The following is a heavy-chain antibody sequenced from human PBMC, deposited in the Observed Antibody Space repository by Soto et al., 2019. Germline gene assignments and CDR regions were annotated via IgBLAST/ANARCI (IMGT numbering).Heavy chain of an antibody. CDR3: ARLGGYCSGGSCTKNTNYYYGMDV. J-gene: IGHJ6*02. Sequence: PSETLSLTCTVSGGSMSSFYWNWFRQPPGRGLEWIGYVHYSGSTNYNPSLKSRVTISVDTSKNQFSLKLSSVTAADTAVYYCARLGGYCSGGSCTKNTNYYYGMDVWGQGTTVTVSS. CDR1: GGSMSSFY. CDR2: VHYSGST. D-gene: IGHD2-15*01. V-gene: IGHV4-59*12.